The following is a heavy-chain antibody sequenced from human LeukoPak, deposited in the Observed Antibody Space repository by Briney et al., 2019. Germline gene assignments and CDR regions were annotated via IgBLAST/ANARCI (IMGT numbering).Heavy chain of an antibody. Sequence: GGSLRLSCAASGFTFRTYWISWVRQTPGKGLEWVAKITPDGSEKSYVDSVMGRFTISRDNAKTSVYLQMNSLRVEDTAVYYCARGQLADIYWGQGALVTVSS. V-gene: IGHV3-7*01. CDR2: ITPDGSEK. CDR1: GFTFRTYW. J-gene: IGHJ4*02. D-gene: IGHD2-2*01. CDR3: ARGQLADIY.